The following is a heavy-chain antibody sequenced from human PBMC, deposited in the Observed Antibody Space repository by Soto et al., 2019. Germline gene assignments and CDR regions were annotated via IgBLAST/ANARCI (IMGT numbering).Heavy chain of an antibody. J-gene: IGHJ4*02. V-gene: IGHV4-61*01. CDR3: VRDVGPHSTTWYPFDF. CDR2: IYYNGNT. Sequence: SETLSLTCQVSGGSVSSRTYYWSWIRQPPGKGLEWIGYIYYNGNTIYSPSLKSRVTLSLDTAKNQFSLQLSSVTPADTGVYYCVRDVGPHSTTWYPFDFWGPGVLVT. D-gene: IGHD6-13*01. CDR1: GGSVSSRTYY.